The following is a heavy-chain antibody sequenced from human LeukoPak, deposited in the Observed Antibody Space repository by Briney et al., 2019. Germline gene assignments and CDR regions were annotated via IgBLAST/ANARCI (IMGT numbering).Heavy chain of an antibody. CDR3: AKDGGSGALSYFDY. V-gene: IGHV3-23*01. Sequence: PGGSLRLSCAGSGFTFSSHAMSWVRQTPGKGLEWISLISGSGGSPYYADSVLGRFTISRDNSKNTLYLQMNNLRAEDTAVYYCAKDGGSGALSYFDYWGQGTLVTVSS. CDR2: ISGSGGSP. D-gene: IGHD3-10*01. J-gene: IGHJ4*02. CDR1: GFTFSSHA.